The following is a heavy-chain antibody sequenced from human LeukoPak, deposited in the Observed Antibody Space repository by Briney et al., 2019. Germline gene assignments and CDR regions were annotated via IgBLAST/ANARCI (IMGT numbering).Heavy chain of an antibody. CDR2: IYYSGST. V-gene: IGHV4-61*01. Sequence: PSETLSLTCTVSGGSVSSSYYWGWIRQPPGKGLEWIGYIYYSGSTNYNPSLKSRVTISVDTSKNQFSLKLSSVTAADTAVYYCVRGSSQGDFDYWGQGTLVTVSS. CDR3: VRGSSQGDFDY. J-gene: IGHJ4*02. CDR1: GGSVSSSYY. D-gene: IGHD6-6*01.